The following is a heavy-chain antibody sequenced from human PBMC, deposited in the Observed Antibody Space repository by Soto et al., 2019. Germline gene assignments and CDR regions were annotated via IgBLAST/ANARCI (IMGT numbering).Heavy chain of an antibody. CDR1: GFTFSNYG. CDR2: IWDDVNDY. CDR3: ARDFGDGFDY. J-gene: IGHJ4*02. V-gene: IGHV3-33*01. Sequence: QVQLVESGGGVVQSGRSLRLSCTTSGFTFSNYGMHWVRQAPGKGLEWLAIIWDDVNDYYHADSVKGRFTISRDNSKNTIYLQMNSLRPEDTAVYYCARDFGDGFDYWGQGALVTVSS. D-gene: IGHD3-10*01.